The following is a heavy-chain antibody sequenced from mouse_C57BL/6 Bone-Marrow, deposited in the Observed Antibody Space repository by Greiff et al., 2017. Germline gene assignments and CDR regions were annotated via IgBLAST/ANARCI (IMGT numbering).Heavy chain of an antibody. V-gene: IGHV14-4*01. D-gene: IGHD1-1*01. CDR1: GFNIKDDY. J-gene: IGHJ2*01. CDR2: IDPENGDT. Sequence: EVKLVESGAELVRPGASVKLSCTASGFNIKDDYMHWVKQRPEQGLEWIGWIDPENGDTEYASKFQGKATITADTSSNTAYLQLSSLTSEDTAVYYCTPHYYGSPFFDYWGQGTTLTVSS. CDR3: TPHYYGSPFFDY.